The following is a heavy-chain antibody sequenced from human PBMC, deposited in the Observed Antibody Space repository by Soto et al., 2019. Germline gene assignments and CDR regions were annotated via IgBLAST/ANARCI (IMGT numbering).Heavy chain of an antibody. CDR2: INPDGSEK. Sequence: PGGSLRLSCAASGFTYSSFWMDWVRQAPGKGLEWVANINPDGSEKHYVDSEKGRFTISRDNAKNSLYLHMSSLTAEDSALYYCSRSLDSWGQGTRVTVSS. CDR1: GFTYSSFW. CDR3: SRSLDS. J-gene: IGHJ4*02. V-gene: IGHV3-7*01.